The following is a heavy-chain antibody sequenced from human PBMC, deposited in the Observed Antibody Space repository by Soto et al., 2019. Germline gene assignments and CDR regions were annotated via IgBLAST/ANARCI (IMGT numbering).Heavy chain of an antibody. CDR1: GFTVSNNY. D-gene: IGHD3-10*01. V-gene: IGHV3-53*01. CDR2: IYSGGYT. Sequence: EVQLVESGGGLIQPGGSLRLSCAVSGFTVSNNYMSWVRQAPGKGLEGVSVIYSGGYTAYGDSVKGRFTISRDNSKNTLYLQKKGLGAHDPAVFFWAVDRGGGGYWGQGTLVTVSS. CDR3: AVDRGGGGY. J-gene: IGHJ4*02.